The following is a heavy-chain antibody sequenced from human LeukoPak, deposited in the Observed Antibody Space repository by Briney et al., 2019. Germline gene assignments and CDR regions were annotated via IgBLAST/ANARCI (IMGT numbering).Heavy chain of an antibody. CDR3: AKGTERYSKNFDH. V-gene: IGHV3-23*01. Sequence: GGSLRLSCAASGFTFSSYGMSWVRQAPGKGLEWVSTISASGGSTYYADSVKGRFTISRDNSKNTLYLQMNSLRVEDTAVYYCAKGTERYSKNFDHWGQGILVSVSS. CDR1: GFTFSSYG. J-gene: IGHJ4*02. D-gene: IGHD3-9*01. CDR2: ISASGGST.